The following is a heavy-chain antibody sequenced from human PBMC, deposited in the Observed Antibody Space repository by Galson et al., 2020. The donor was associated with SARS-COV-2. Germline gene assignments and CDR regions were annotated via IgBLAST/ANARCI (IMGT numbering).Heavy chain of an antibody. V-gene: IGHV3-23*01. CDR3: TRWIGYCSSTNCYYPKNYFYYYGLDV. D-gene: IGHD2-2*01. J-gene: IGHJ6*02. CDR2: LTGRSDNT. Sequence: GESLKISCAASGFTFSSFAMAWVRQAPGNGPERVASLTGRSDNTHHAASVSVRFTIFSDNHKDTLYLQMTGLRAEDTAVYYCTRWIGYCSSTNCYYPKNYFYYYGLDVWGQGTTVTVSS. CDR1: GFTFSSFA.